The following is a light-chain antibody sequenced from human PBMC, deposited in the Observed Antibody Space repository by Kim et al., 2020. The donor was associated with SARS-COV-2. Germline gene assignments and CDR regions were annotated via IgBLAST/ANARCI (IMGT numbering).Light chain of an antibody. CDR2: GAS. CDR3: QQYGSSPIT. V-gene: IGKV3-20*01. J-gene: IGKJ5*01. CDR1: QSVSSNF. Sequence: EIVLPQSRGTLSLSPGERATLSCRASQSVSSNFLAWYQQAPGQAPRLLIFGASTRATDIPDRFSGSGSGTDFTLTISRLEPEDFAVYYCQQYGSSPITFGQGTRLEIK.